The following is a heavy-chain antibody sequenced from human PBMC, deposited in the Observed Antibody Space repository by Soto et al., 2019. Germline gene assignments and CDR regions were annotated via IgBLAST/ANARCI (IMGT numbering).Heavy chain of an antibody. J-gene: IGHJ4*02. CDR1: GFTFSNAW. CDR3: TTPGFGADDY. V-gene: IGHV3-15*01. Sequence: EVQLVESGGGLVKPGGSLRLSCAASGFTFSNAWMSWVRQAPGKGLEWVGRIKSKTDCGTTDYAAPVKGRFTISRDDSKNTLYLQMNSLKTEDTAVYYCTTPGFGADDYWGQGTLVTVSS. CDR2: IKSKTDCGTT. D-gene: IGHD3-10*01.